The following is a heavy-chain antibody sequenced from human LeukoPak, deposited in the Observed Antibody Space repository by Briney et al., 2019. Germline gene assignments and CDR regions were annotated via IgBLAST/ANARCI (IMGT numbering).Heavy chain of an antibody. D-gene: IGHD4-17*01. CDR2: IIPIFGTA. CDR3: ARDYPLPPPYGDYFPIAFQH. J-gene: IGHJ1*01. Sequence: ASVNVSCKASGGTFSSYAISWVRQAPGQGLEWMGRIIPIFGTANYAQKFQGRVTITTDESTSTAYMELSSLRSEVTAVYYCARDYPLPPPYGDYFPIAFQHWGQGTLVTVSS. CDR1: GGTFSSYA. V-gene: IGHV1-69*05.